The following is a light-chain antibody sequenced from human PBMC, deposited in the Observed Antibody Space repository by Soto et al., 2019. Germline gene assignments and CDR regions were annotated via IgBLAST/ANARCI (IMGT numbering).Light chain of an antibody. V-gene: IGKV1-39*01. CDR1: QSIXXX. Sequence: DIQMTQSPSSLSASVGDRVTITCRASQSIXXXLNWYQQKPGKAPKLLIYAASSLQSGVPSRFSGSGSGXDFTLTISSLQPEDFATYYCQQSYSTPLTFGGGTKVEIK. J-gene: IGKJ4*01. CDR3: QQSYSTPLT. CDR2: AAS.